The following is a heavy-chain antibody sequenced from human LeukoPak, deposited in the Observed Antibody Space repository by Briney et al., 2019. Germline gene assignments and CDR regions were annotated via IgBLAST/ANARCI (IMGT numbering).Heavy chain of an antibody. CDR3: ARDRYDYVWGSYRYGPQYYFDY. Sequence: PGGSLRLSCTASGFTFRSYWMHWVRQIPGKGLMWVSRISDDGSSASYADSVKGRFTISRDNAKNSLYLQMNSLRAEDTAVYYCARDRYDYVWGSYRYGPQYYFDYWGQGTLVTVSS. CDR2: ISDDGSSA. CDR1: GFTFRSYW. J-gene: IGHJ4*02. D-gene: IGHD3-16*02. V-gene: IGHV3-74*01.